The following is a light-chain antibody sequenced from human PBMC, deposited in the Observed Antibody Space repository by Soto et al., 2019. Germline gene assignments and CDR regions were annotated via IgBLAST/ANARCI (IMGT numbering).Light chain of an antibody. V-gene: IGLV6-57*04. CDR3: QSYDSSIVV. Sequence: NFMLTQPHSVSESPGKTVTISCTRSSRSIASNYVQWYQQRPGSAPTTVIYEDNQRPSGVPDRFSGSIDSSSNSASLTISGLKTEDEADYYCQSYDSSIVVFGGGTKLTVL. CDR1: SRSIASNY. J-gene: IGLJ2*01. CDR2: EDN.